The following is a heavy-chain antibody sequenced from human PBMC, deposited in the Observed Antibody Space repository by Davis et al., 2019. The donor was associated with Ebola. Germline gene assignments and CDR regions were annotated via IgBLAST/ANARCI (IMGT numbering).Heavy chain of an antibody. CDR3: ARGGFEVVPAADYYYYYGMDV. J-gene: IGHJ6*02. D-gene: IGHD2-2*01. V-gene: IGHV4-34*01. Sequence: SQTLSLTCAVYGGSFRDYYWSWIRQPPGKGLEWIGEINHSGSTNYNPSLKSRVTISVDTSKNQFSLKLSSVTAADTALYYCARGGFEVVPAADYYYYYGMDVWGQGTTVTVSS. CDR1: GGSFRDYY. CDR2: INHSGST.